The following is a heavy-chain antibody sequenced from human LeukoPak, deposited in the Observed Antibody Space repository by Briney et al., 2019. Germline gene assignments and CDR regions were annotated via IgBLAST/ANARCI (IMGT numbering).Heavy chain of an antibody. CDR2: IYSSGST. CDR1: GGSMSSYY. D-gene: IGHD3-10*01. J-gene: IGHJ5*02. Sequence: SETLSLTCTVSGGSMSSYYWNWVRQPPGKGLEWIGNIYSSGSTDYNPSIKSRVTISLDTSKFQFSLRLNSVTAADTAVDYCARADPNASGYFYRFNWFDPWGQGALVTVSS. CDR3: ARADPNASGYFYRFNWFDP. V-gene: IGHV4-59*01.